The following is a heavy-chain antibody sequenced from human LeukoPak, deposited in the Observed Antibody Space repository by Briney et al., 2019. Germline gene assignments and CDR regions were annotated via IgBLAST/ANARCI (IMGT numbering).Heavy chain of an antibody. V-gene: IGHV3-53*01. D-gene: IGHD1-26*01. J-gene: IGHJ6*02. CDR2: IYSGGST. CDR3: ASRRKSFYGMDV. Sequence: ETLSLTCAVYGGSFSGYYWSWVRQAPGKGLEWVSVIYSGGSTYYADSVKGRFTISRDNSKNTLYLQMNSLRAEDTAVYYCASRRKSFYGMDVWGQGTTVTVSS. CDR1: GGSFSGYY.